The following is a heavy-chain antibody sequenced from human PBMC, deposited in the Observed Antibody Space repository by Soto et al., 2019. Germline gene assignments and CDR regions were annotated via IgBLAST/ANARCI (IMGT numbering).Heavy chain of an antibody. J-gene: IGHJ4*02. Sequence: QVQLVQSGAEVKKPGSSVTVSCKASGGTFSSYAISWVRQAPGQGIEWMGGIIPIFGTANYAQKFQGRVTITADESTSTAYMELSSLRSEDTAVYYCARDFYYDSSGYLRQYYFDYWGQGTLVTVSS. CDR2: IIPIFGTA. D-gene: IGHD3-22*01. V-gene: IGHV1-69*01. CDR1: GGTFSSYA. CDR3: ARDFYYDSSGYLRQYYFDY.